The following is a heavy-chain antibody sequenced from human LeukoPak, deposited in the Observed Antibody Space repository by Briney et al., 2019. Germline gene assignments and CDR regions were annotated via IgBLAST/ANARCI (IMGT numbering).Heavy chain of an antibody. Sequence: PGGSLRLSCAASGFTVSSNYMSWVRQAPGKGLEWVSIIYSGGSTYYADSVRGRFTISRDNSKNTLYLQMNSLRAEDTAVYYCARDFGSSGYHLDYWGQGTLVTVSS. J-gene: IGHJ4*02. CDR3: ARDFGSSGYHLDY. D-gene: IGHD3-22*01. V-gene: IGHV3-53*01. CDR2: IYSGGST. CDR1: GFTVSSNY.